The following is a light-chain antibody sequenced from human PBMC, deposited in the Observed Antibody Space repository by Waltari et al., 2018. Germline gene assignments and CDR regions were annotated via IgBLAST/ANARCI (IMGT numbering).Light chain of an antibody. CDR3: CSNVGSSVF. CDR2: EGN. V-gene: IGLV2-23*03. Sequence: QSALTQPASVSGSPGQSITISCTGFNSNVRSYNLVSWYQKHPGKAPKLLIYEGNRRPSVVSNRFSGSKSDNTASLTLSGLQAEDEADYYCCSNVGSSVFFGGGTKLTVL. J-gene: IGLJ2*01. CDR1: NSNVRSYNL.